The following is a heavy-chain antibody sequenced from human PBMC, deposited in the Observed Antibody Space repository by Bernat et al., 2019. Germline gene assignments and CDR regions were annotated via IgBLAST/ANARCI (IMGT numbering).Heavy chain of an antibody. V-gene: IGHV4-34*01. D-gene: IGHD3-10*01. J-gene: IGHJ3*02. CDR2: INHSGST. CDR3: ARDPIPYYYGSGSRRWAFDI. Sequence: QVQLQQWGAGLLKPSETLSLTCAVYGGSFSGYYWSWIRQPPGKGLEWIGEINHSGSTNYNPSLKSRVTISVDTSKNQFSLNLSSVTAADTAVYYCARDPIPYYYGSGSRRWAFDIWGQGTMVTVSS. CDR1: GGSFSGYY.